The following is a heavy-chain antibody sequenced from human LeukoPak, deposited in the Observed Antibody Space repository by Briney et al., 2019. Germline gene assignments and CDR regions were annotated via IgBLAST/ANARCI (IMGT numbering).Heavy chain of an antibody. CDR1: GFTFSTYW. CDR3: ARGSYGGSGWVY. J-gene: IGHJ4*02. V-gene: IGHV3-74*01. Sequence: GGSLRLSCAASGFTFSTYWMHWVRQAPGKGLVWVSRINSDGSTITYADFVKGRFTVSRDNAKNTLHLQMNSLSAEDTAVYYCARGSYGGSGWVYWGQGTLVTVSS. CDR2: INSDGSTI. D-gene: IGHD5-12*01.